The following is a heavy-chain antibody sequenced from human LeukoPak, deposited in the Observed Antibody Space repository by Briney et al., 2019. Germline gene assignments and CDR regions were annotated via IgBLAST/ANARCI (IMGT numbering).Heavy chain of an antibody. CDR2: IRSKAYGGTT. D-gene: IGHD3-3*01. J-gene: IGHJ3*02. CDR1: GFTFGDYA. Sequence: GGSLRLSCTASGFTFGDYAMSWVRQAPGKGLEWVGFIRSKAYGGTTEYAASVKGRFTISRDDSKSIAYLQMNSLKTEDTAVYYCTRDLGPMQPNGEWLPHDAFDIWGQGTMVTVSS. V-gene: IGHV3-49*04. CDR3: TRDLGPMQPNGEWLPHDAFDI.